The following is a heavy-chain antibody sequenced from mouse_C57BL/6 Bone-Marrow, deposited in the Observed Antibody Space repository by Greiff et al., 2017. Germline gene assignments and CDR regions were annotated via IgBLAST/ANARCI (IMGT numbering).Heavy chain of an antibody. CDR2: IAPSDSYT. D-gene: IGHD2-3*01. J-gene: IGHJ3*01. CDR1: GYTFTSYW. Sequence: QVQLQQPGAELVMPGASVKLSCKASGYTFTSYWMHWVKQRPGQGLEWIGEIAPSDSYTNYNQKFKGKSTLTVDKSSSTAYMQLSSLTSEDSAVYYCARDFGYYVWFAYWGQGTLVTVSA. CDR3: ARDFGYYVWFAY. V-gene: IGHV1-69*01.